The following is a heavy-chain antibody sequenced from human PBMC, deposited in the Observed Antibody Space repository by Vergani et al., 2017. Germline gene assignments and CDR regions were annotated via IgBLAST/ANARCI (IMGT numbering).Heavy chain of an antibody. D-gene: IGHD3-3*01. CDR1: GYTFTSYD. Sequence: QVQLVQSGAEVKKPGASVKVSCKASGYTFTSYDINWVRQATGQGLEWMGWMNPNSGNTGYAQKFQGRVTMTRNTSISTAYMELSSLRSEDTAVYYCARGVARGFLEWLPSRSYYYYMDVWGKGTTVTVSS. V-gene: IGHV1-8*01. J-gene: IGHJ6*03. CDR2: MNPNSGNT. CDR3: ARGVARGFLEWLPSRSYYYYMDV.